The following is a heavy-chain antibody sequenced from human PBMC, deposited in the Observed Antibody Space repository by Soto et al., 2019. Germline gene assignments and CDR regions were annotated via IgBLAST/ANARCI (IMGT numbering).Heavy chain of an antibody. CDR1: AGSISRYY. CDR3: ERDPYDFWSGYSEPHWFDP. CDR2: IYYSGST. V-gene: IGHV4-59*01. Sequence: PSEALSLTCTVSAGSISRYYWRWIRQPPGKGLAWIGYIYYSGSTNYNPSLKSRATISVDTSKNQFSLKLSSVTAADTAVYYCERDPYDFWSGYSEPHWFDPWGQGTLVT. D-gene: IGHD3-3*01. J-gene: IGHJ5*02.